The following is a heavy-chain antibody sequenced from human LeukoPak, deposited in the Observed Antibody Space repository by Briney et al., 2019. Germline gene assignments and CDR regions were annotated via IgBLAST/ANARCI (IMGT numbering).Heavy chain of an antibody. D-gene: IGHD3-3*01. V-gene: IGHV1-2*02. CDR2: INTKSGGT. Sequence: ASVKVSCKASGYTFTGYYIHWVRQAPGQGLEWMGWINTKSGGTNSVQKFQGRVTMTRDTSISTAYMELSRLRSDDTAVYYCARVVPFLSGLYFHYWGQGTLVTVSS. CDR1: GYTFTGYY. CDR3: ARVVPFLSGLYFHY. J-gene: IGHJ4*02.